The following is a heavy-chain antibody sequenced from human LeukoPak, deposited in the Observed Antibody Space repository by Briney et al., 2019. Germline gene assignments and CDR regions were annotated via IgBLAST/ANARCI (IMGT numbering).Heavy chain of an antibody. CDR3: ARGAGSQYGDYAQGAFDI. Sequence: SETLSLTCTVSGGSISSGGYSWSWIRQHPGKGLEWIGYIYYSGSTYYNPSLKSRVTISVDTSKNQFSLKLSSVTAADTAVYYCARGAGSQYGDYAQGAFDIWGQGTMVTVSS. J-gene: IGHJ3*02. D-gene: IGHD4-17*01. V-gene: IGHV4-31*03. CDR1: GGSISSGGYS. CDR2: IYYSGST.